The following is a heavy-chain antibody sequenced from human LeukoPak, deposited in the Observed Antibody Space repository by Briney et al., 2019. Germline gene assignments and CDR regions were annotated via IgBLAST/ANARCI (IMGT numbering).Heavy chain of an antibody. CDR2: IYYSGST. J-gene: IGHJ5*02. CDR1: GGSVSSGDYY. CDR3: ARTPTHDFWSRPGGFDP. D-gene: IGHD3-3*01. Sequence: SQTLSLTCTVSGGSVSSGDYYWSWICQPPGKGLEWIGYIYYSGSTYYNPSLKSRVTISVDTSKNQFSLKLSSVTAADTAVYYCARTPTHDFWSRPGGFDPWGQGTLVTVSS. V-gene: IGHV4-30-4*08.